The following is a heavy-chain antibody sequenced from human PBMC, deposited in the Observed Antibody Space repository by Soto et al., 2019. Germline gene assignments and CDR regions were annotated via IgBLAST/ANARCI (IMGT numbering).Heavy chain of an antibody. Sequence: GGSLRLSCAASGFTVSSNYMSWVRQAPGKGLEWVSVIYSGGSTYYADSVKGRFTISRDNSKNTLYLQMNSLRAEDTAVYYCVLPATALFPPFDYWGQGTLVTVSS. V-gene: IGHV3-66*01. CDR3: VLPATALFPPFDY. CDR1: GFTVSSNY. J-gene: IGHJ4*02. D-gene: IGHD1-26*01. CDR2: IYSGGST.